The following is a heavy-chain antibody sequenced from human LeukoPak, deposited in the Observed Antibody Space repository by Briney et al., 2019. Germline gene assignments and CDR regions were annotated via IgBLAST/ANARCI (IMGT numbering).Heavy chain of an antibody. CDR1: GGTFSSYA. CDR2: IIPIFGTA. V-gene: IGHV1-69*13. Sequence: SVKVSCKASGGTFSSYAISWVRQAPGQGLEWMGGIIPIFGTANYAQKFQGRVTITADESTSTAYMELSSLRSEDTAVYYCARDSAITIFGVVKYAFDIWGQGTMVTDSS. J-gene: IGHJ3*02. D-gene: IGHD3-3*01. CDR3: ARDSAITIFGVVKYAFDI.